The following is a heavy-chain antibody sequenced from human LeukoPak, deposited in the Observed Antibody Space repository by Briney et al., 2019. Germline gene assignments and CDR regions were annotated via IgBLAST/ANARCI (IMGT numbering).Heavy chain of an antibody. J-gene: IGHJ4*02. CDR1: GGSFSGYY. D-gene: IGHD2-2*01. CDR3: ARTSRSSTSCYHPVGSSSLGSCGSAPYYFDY. CDR2: INHSGST. V-gene: IGHV4-34*01. Sequence: PSETLSLTCAVYGGSFSGYYWSWIRQPPGKGLEWIGEINHSGSTNYNPSLKSRVTISVDTSKNQFSLKLSSVTAADTAVYYCARTSRSSTSCYHPVGSSSLGSCGSAPYYFDYWGQGTLVTVSS.